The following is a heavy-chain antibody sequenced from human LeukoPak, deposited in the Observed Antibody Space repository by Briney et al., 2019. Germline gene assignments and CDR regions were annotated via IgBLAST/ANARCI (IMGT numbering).Heavy chain of an antibody. CDR1: GGSISSYY. Sequence: PSETLSLTCTVSGGSISSYYWGWVRQPPGKGLEWIGRIYTTGTTHYNPSLKSRVTMSMDTSTNQFSLNLRSMTAADTAVYYCGRQGYTASYYFLDYWSQGTLVAVS. D-gene: IGHD1-26*01. CDR2: IYTTGTT. V-gene: IGHV4-4*07. J-gene: IGHJ4*02. CDR3: GRQGYTASYYFLDY.